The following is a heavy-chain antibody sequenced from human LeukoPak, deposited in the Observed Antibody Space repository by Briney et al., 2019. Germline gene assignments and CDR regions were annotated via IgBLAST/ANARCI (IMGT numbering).Heavy chain of an antibody. V-gene: IGHV4-59*12. CDR3: ARGPLSTVLDY. CDR2: IYYSGST. CDR1: GGSISSYY. D-gene: IGHD4-17*01. Sequence: SETLSLTCTVSGGSISSYYWSWIRQPPGKGLEWIGYIYYSGSTNYNPSLKSRVTISVDTSKNQFSLKLSSVTAADTAVYYCARGPLSTVLDYWGQGTLVTVSS. J-gene: IGHJ4*02.